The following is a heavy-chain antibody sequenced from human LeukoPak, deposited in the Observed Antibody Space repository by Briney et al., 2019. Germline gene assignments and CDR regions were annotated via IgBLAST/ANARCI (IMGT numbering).Heavy chain of an antibody. Sequence: ASVKVSCKASGHTFISYGISWVRQAPGQGLEWMGWINPNSGGTNYAQKFQGRVTMTRDTSISTAYMELSRLRSDDTAVYYCARSDDAFDIWGQGTMVTVSS. V-gene: IGHV1-2*02. CDR1: GHTFISYG. J-gene: IGHJ3*02. CDR2: INPNSGGT. CDR3: ARSDDAFDI.